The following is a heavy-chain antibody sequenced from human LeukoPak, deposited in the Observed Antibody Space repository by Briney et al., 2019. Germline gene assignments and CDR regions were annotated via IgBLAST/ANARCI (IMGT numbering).Heavy chain of an antibody. CDR2: IKSKTDGGTT. V-gene: IGHV3-15*01. Sequence: GGSLRLSCAASGFTFSNAWMSWVRQAPGKGLEWVGRIKSKTDGGTTDYAAPVKGGFTISRDDSKNTLYLQMNSLKTEDTAVYYCTTDLYCGGDCYPSGDYWGQGTLVTVSS. CDR1: GFTFSNAW. D-gene: IGHD2-21*02. CDR3: TTDLYCGGDCYPSGDY. J-gene: IGHJ4*02.